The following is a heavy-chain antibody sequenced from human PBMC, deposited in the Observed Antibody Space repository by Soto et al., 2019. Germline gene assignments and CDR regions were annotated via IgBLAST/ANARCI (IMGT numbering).Heavy chain of an antibody. Sequence: SETLSLTCAVYGGSFNTFYWNWVRQPPGKGLEWIGEIHHSGSTNYNPSLTSRVTISVDTSKNQFSLMLNSVTAADTAVYYCAREDRNCSSTSCKYAMDVWGQGTTVTVSS. V-gene: IGHV4-34*01. D-gene: IGHD2-2*01. J-gene: IGHJ6*02. CDR2: IHHSGST. CDR1: GGSFNTFY. CDR3: AREDRNCSSTSCKYAMDV.